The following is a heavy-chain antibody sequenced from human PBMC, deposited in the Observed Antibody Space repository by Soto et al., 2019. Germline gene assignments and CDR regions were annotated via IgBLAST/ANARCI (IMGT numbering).Heavy chain of an antibody. Sequence: ASVKGSCKASGYTFTIYSMHWVRQAPGQRLEWMGWINAGNGNTKYSQKFQGRVTITRDTSASTAYMELCGLRSEDTAVYSCARDLGFGLTDYWGQGTLVSVSS. D-gene: IGHD3-10*01. J-gene: IGHJ4*02. CDR3: ARDLGFGLTDY. CDR2: INAGNGNT. V-gene: IGHV1-3*01. CDR1: GYTFTIYS.